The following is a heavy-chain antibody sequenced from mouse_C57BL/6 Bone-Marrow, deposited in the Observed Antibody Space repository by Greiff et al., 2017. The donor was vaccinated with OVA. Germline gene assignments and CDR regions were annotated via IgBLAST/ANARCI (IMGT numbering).Heavy chain of an antibody. Sequence: VQLQESGAELVRPGTSVKMSCKASGYTFTNYWIGWAKQRPGHGLEWIGDIYPGGGYTNYNETFKGKATLTADKSSSAAYMQFSSLTSEDSVIDYCARSGYGSSFAMDYWGQGTSVTVSS. J-gene: IGHJ4*01. CDR2: IYPGGGYT. V-gene: IGHV1-63*01. CDR1: GYTFTNYW. CDR3: ARSGYGSSFAMDY. D-gene: IGHD1-1*01.